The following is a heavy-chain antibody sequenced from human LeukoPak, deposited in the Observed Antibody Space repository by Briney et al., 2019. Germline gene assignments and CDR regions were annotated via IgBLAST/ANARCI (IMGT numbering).Heavy chain of an antibody. J-gene: IGHJ5*02. CDR1: GGTFSSYA. V-gene: IGHV1-2*04. D-gene: IGHD3-10*01. Sequence: ASVKVSCKASGGTFSSYAISWVRQAPGQGLEWMGWINPNSGGTNYAQKFQGWVTMTRDTSISTAYMELSRLRSDDTAVYYCARTPYYYGSGRWDWFDPWGQGTLVTVSS. CDR3: ARTPYYYGSGRWDWFDP. CDR2: INPNSGGT.